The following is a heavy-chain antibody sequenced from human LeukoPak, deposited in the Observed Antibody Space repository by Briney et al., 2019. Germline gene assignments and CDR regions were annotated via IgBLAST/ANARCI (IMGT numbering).Heavy chain of an antibody. V-gene: IGHV4-4*02. CDR1: GGSISTTNW. CDR2: VYHSGST. D-gene: IGHD4-23*01. CDR3: ARNAGNSDVDY. J-gene: IGHJ4*02. Sequence: SGTLSLTCGVSGGSISTTNWWTWVRQPPGKGLDWIGEVYHSGSTNYNPSLKSRVTISVDKSKNHFSLKLNSVTAADTAVYYCARNAGNSDVDYWGQGTLVTVSS.